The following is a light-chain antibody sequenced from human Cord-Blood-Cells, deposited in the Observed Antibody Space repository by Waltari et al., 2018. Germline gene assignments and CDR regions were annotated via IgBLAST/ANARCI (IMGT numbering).Light chain of an antibody. J-gene: IGLJ1*01. CDR2: AVS. V-gene: IGLV2-14*01. CDR1: SSDVGGYNY. Sequence: QSALTQPASVSGSPGQSITFSCTGTSSDVGGYNYVSWYQQHPGKAPKLMIYAVSKRPSGVSNRFSGSKSGNTASLTISGLQAEDEADYYCSSYTSSSTYVFGTGTKVTVL. CDR3: SSYTSSSTYV.